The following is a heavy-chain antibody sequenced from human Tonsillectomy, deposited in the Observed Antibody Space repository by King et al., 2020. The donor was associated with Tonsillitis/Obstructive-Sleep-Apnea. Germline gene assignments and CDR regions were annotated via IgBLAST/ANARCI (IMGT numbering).Heavy chain of an antibody. D-gene: IGHD1-7*01. CDR3: AIGGFHGNFESFDY. Sequence: VQLVKSGAEVKKPGASVKVSCKASVYTFTNYGINWVRQAPGQGLEWMGWVSGYNGNRNYAQNLQGRVTMTTDTSTSTAYMELRSLRSDDTAVYYCAIGGFHGNFESFDYWGQGTLVTVSS. CDR1: VYTFTNYG. J-gene: IGHJ4*02. CDR2: VSGYNGNR. V-gene: IGHV1-18*01.